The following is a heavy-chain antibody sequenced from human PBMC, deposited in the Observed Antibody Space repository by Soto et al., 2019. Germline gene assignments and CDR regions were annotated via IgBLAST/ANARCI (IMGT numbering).Heavy chain of an antibody. Sequence: PSETLSLTCTVSGGSISSYYWSWIRQPAGKGLEWIGRIYTSGSTYHNPSLKSRVTISVDTSKNQFSLKLSSVTAADTAVYYCARPPTASLDAFDIWGQGTMVTVSS. CDR2: IYTSGST. V-gene: IGHV4-4*07. CDR3: ARPPTASLDAFDI. CDR1: GGSISSYY. J-gene: IGHJ3*02.